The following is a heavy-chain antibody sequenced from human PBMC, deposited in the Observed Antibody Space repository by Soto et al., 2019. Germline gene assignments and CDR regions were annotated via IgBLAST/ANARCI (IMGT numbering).Heavy chain of an antibody. CDR1: GGTFSSYA. CDR3: ARDRGPSSGYYPYWFDP. J-gene: IGHJ5*02. CDR2: IIPIFGTA. Sequence: QVQLVQSGAELKKPGSSVKVSCKASGGTFSSYAISWVRQAPGQGLEWMGEIIPIFGTANSAQNFQGRVTITEDESTSTAYMELSSLRSEDTAVYYCARDRGPSSGYYPYWFDPWGQGTLVTVSS. D-gene: IGHD3-22*01. V-gene: IGHV1-69*12.